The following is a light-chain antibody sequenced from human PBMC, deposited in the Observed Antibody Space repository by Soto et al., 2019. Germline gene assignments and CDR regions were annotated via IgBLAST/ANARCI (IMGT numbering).Light chain of an antibody. CDR3: QQFAISTT. J-gene: IGKJ1*01. Sequence: QMTQSRPSLSAAVVGRCTITFRASQGIRNDLGWYQKQPGKAPSLLIFDASTLHSGVPSRFSGSGSGTDFTLTISSLQPDDFATYYCQQFAISTTFGQGTKVDIK. CDR1: QGIRND. CDR2: DAS. V-gene: IGKV1-6*01.